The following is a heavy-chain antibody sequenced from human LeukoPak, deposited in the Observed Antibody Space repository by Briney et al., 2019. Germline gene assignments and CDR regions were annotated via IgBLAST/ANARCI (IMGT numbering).Heavy chain of an antibody. V-gene: IGHV3-66*02. D-gene: IGHD3-10*01. J-gene: IGHJ4*02. CDR2: IYVSGTT. CDR1: GLTVSSSY. CDR3: ADTRSYSFDY. Sequence: GGSLRLSCTAPGLTVSSSYMSWVRQAPGKGLEWASIIYVSGTTYYADSVKGRFTISRDSSKNTLYLQMNSLSAEDTAVYYCADTRSYSFDYWGRGTLVAVSS.